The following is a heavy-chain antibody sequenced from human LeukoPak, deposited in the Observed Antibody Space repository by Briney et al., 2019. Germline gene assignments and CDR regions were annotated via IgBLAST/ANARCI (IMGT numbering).Heavy chain of an antibody. CDR2: IYYSGST. J-gene: IGHJ3*02. Sequence: SQTLSLTCTVSGGSISSGDYYWSWIRQPPGKGLEWIGYIYYSGSTYYNTSLKSRVTISVDTSKNQFSLKLSSVTAADTAVYYCARTPHIVVVTAMRDAFDIWGQGTMVTVSS. CDR3: ARTPHIVVVTAMRDAFDI. V-gene: IGHV4-30-4*01. D-gene: IGHD2-21*02. CDR1: GGSISSGDYY.